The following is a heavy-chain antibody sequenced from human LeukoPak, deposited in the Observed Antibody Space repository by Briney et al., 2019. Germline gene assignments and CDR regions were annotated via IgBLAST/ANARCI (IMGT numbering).Heavy chain of an antibody. J-gene: IGHJ6*02. CDR3: ARDARGAVATLISYGMDV. D-gene: IGHD6-19*01. CDR1: GFIFNNYG. CDR2: ISNDGGGT. V-gene: IGHV3-23*01. Sequence: TGGSLRLSCAASGFIFNNYGLIWVRQAPGKGLEWVSAISNDGGGTNYADSVRGRFTISRDNSKKALYLQMNSLRVEDTAAFYCARDARGAVATLISYGMDVWGQGTTVTVSS.